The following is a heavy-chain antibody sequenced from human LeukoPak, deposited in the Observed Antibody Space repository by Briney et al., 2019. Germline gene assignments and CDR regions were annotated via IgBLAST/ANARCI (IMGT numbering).Heavy chain of an antibody. J-gene: IGHJ5*02. CDR1: GYTFTGSY. D-gene: IGHD2-15*01. CDR2: IKPNSGGT. CDR3: ARDWGCSGGSCYENWFDP. V-gene: IGHV1-2*06. Sequence: GASVKVSCKASGYTFTGSYIHWVRQAPGQGLEWMGRIKPNSGGTDYAQKFQGKVTLTRDTSISTAYMELSRLRSEDTAVYYCARDWGCSGGSCYENWFDPWGQGTLVTVSS.